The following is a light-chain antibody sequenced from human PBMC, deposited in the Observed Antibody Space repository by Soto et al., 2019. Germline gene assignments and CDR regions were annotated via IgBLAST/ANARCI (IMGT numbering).Light chain of an antibody. Sequence: EIVLTQSPGTLSLSPGERATLSCKASQSVSRSYVAWYQQKPGQAPRLLIYGASSRATGIPDRFSGSGSGTDFTLTISRLEPEDFAVYYCQQYGSSPFTFGPGTKVDIK. J-gene: IGKJ3*01. CDR1: QSVSRSY. CDR3: QQYGSSPFT. CDR2: GAS. V-gene: IGKV3-20*01.